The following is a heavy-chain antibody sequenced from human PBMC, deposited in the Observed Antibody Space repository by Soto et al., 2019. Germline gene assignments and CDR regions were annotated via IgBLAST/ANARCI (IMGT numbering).Heavy chain of an antibody. Sequence: GGSLRLSCAASGFTFSSYWMSWVRQAPGKGLEWVANIKQDGSEKYYVDSVKGRFTISRDNAKNSLYLQMNSLRAEDTDVYYCARGDERYSSSLDYYSYGMDVWGQGTTVTVSS. CDR2: IKQDGSEK. D-gene: IGHD6-6*01. CDR1: GFTFSSYW. J-gene: IGHJ6*02. CDR3: ARGDERYSSSLDYYSYGMDV. V-gene: IGHV3-7*01.